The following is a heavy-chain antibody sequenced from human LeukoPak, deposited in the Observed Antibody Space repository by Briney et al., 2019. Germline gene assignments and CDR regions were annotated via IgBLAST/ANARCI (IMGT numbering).Heavy chain of an antibody. J-gene: IGHJ4*02. CDR3: ARGDRYNWNYYYFDY. Sequence: SETLPLTCAVYGGSFIAYYWSWILQPPGKVLQWIREINHSGSTNYNPSLKSRVTISVYTSKNQFSLKLSSVTAADTAVYYCARGDRYNWNYYYFDYWGQGTLVTVSS. CDR2: INHSGST. D-gene: IGHD1-1*01. CDR1: GGSFIAYY. V-gene: IGHV4-34*01.